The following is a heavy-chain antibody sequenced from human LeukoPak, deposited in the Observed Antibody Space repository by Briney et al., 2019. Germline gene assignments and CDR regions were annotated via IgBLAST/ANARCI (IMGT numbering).Heavy chain of an antibody. CDR2: IYYSGST. CDR3: AGTTYYYDSSGYSYSYYFDY. D-gene: IGHD3-22*01. V-gene: IGHV4-59*08. J-gene: IGHJ4*02. Sequence: SETLSLTCTVSGGSISSYYWSWIRQPPGKGLEGIGYIYYSGSTNYNPSLKSRVTISVDTSKNQFSLKLSSVTAADTAVYYCAGTTYYYDSSGYSYSYYFDYWGQGTLVTVSS. CDR1: GGSISSYY.